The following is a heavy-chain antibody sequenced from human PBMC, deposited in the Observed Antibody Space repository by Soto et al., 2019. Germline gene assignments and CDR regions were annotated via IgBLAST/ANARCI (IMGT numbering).Heavy chain of an antibody. CDR1: GYTFSNHG. Sequence: SVKVSCKASGYTFSNHGITWVRQAPGQGLEWMGGIIPIIGTANYAQKFQGRVTITADESTSTAYMELSSLRSEDTAVYYCAVAPTDQWLPPWDYWGQGTLVTVSS. CDR3: AVAPTDQWLPPWDY. J-gene: IGHJ4*02. V-gene: IGHV1-69*13. D-gene: IGHD5-12*01. CDR2: IIPIIGTA.